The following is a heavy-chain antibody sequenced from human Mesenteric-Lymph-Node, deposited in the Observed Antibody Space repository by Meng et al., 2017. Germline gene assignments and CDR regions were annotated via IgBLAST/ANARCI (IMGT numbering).Heavy chain of an antibody. V-gene: IGHV3-21*01. CDR3: ARSTYYYDSSGSNHDAFDI. D-gene: IGHD3-22*01. CDR1: GFPFSTFA. J-gene: IGHJ3*02. CDR2: ISSSSSYI. Sequence: GESLKISCAASGFPFSTFAMNWVRQAPGKGLEWVSSISSSSSYIYYADSVKGRFTISRDNAKNSLYLQMNSLRAEDTAVYYCARSTYYYDSSGSNHDAFDIWGQGTMVTVSS.